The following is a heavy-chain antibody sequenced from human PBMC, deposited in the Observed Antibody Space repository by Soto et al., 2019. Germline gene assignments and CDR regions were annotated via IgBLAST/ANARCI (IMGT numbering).Heavy chain of an antibody. CDR2: IYYSGST. Sequence: PSATLSLTCTVSGVSISSSSYYWGWIRQPPGKGLEWIGSIYYSGSTYYNPSLKSRVTISVDTSKNQFSLKLSSVTAADTAVYYCARHPPLGDLRRYYYGMAV. V-gene: IGHV4-39*01. J-gene: IGHJ6*01. CDR1: GVSISSSSYY. CDR3: ARHPPLGDLRRYYYGMAV. D-gene: IGHD5-12*01.